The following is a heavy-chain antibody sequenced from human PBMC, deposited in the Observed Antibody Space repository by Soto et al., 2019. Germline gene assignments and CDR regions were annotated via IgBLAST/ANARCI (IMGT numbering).Heavy chain of an antibody. V-gene: IGHV4-4*02. J-gene: IGHJ4*03. CDR1: GESVSSKHW. Sequence: SETLSLTCALSGESVSSKHWWTWVRQTPGKRLEWIGEIFHKGDTNYNTFLRSRVTISIDKSRNQVSLTLTSVTAADTAVYYCASHFVKRGYGAFDTWGQGTGVTVSS. CDR3: ASHFVKRGYGAFDT. D-gene: IGHD2-15*01. CDR2: IFHKGDT.